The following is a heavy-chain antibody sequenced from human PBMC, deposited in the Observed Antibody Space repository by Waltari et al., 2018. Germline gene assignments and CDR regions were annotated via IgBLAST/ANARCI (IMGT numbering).Heavy chain of an antibody. CDR3: ARDIRAGDAFDI. CDR1: SGSNW. J-gene: IGHJ3*02. Sequence: SGSNWWSWVRQPPGKGLEWIGEIYHSGSTNYNPSLKSRVTISVDKSKNQFSLKLSSVTAADTAVYYCARDIRAGDAFDIWGQGTMVTVSS. V-gene: IGHV4-4*02. CDR2: IYHSGST. D-gene: IGHD1-20*01.